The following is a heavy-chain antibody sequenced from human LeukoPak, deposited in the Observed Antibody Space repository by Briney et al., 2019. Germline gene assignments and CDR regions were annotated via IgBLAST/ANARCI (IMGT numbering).Heavy chain of an antibody. J-gene: IGHJ5*02. CDR1: GGSFSGYY. CDR2: INHSGST. CDR3: ARDSTYDFWSGYRRYNWFDP. D-gene: IGHD3-3*01. Sequence: SETLSLTCAVYGGSFSGYYWSWIRQPPGKGLEWIGEINHSGSTNYNPSLKSRVTISVDTSKNQFSLKLSSVTAADTAVYYCARDSTYDFWSGYRRYNWFDPWGQGTLVTVYS. V-gene: IGHV4-34*01.